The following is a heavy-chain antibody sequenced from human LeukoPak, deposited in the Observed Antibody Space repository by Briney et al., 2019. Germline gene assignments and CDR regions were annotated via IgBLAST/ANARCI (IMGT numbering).Heavy chain of an antibody. CDR3: ARETPALTIFGVVTTYGDY. J-gene: IGHJ4*02. D-gene: IGHD3-3*01. Sequence: GGSLRLSCAASGFTFSGYSMNWVRQAPGKGLEWVSSISSSSSYIYYADSVKGRFTISRDNAKNSLYLQMNSLRAEDTAVYYCARETPALTIFGVVTTYGDYWGQGTLVTVSS. V-gene: IGHV3-21*01. CDR1: GFTFSGYS. CDR2: ISSSSSYI.